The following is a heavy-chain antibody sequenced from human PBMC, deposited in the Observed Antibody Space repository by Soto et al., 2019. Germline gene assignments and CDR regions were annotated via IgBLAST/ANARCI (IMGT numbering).Heavy chain of an antibody. J-gene: IGHJ5*02. D-gene: IGHD1-26*01. CDR1: GGPITGSSYY. V-gene: IGHV4-39*01. CDR2: IYYSGST. CDR3: ATQEVGGSYVYTFDP. Sequence: QLHLRESGPGLVKPSETLSLTSTLSGGPITGSSYYWGWVRQPPGRGLEWIGSIYYSGSTYYNPSLKSRVTISVDTSKNQFSLKLSSVTAADTAVYYCATQEVGGSYVYTFDPWGQGTLVTVSS.